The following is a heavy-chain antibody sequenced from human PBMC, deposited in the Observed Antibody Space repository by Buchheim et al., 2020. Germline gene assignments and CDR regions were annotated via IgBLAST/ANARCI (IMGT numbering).Heavy chain of an antibody. D-gene: IGHD3-3*02. CDR3: ARTFPFDY. V-gene: IGHV1-3*01. J-gene: IGHJ4*02. Sequence: QVQLVQSGAEVRKPGASVKISCKASGYSFISFAIHWVRQAPGQGLEWMGWVNAGNGNTGYSQNFQGRVRITADKTESTAYMELKSLTSEDTAVYYCARTFPFDYWGQGTL. CDR1: GYSFISFA. CDR2: VNAGNGNT.